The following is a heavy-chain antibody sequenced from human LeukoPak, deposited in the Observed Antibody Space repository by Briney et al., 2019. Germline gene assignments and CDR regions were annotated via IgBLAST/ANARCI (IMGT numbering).Heavy chain of an antibody. CDR2: MNPNSGNT. V-gene: IGHV1-8*02. J-gene: IGHJ6*02. D-gene: IGHD5-12*01. Sequence: ASVKVSCKASGYTFTGYYMHWVRQAPGQGLEWMGWMNPNSGNTGYAQKFQGRVTMTRNTSISTAYMELSSLRSEDTAVYYCARGGGYDYLLYYYYYGMDVWGQGTTVTVSS. CDR3: ARGGGYDYLLYYYYYGMDV. CDR1: GYTFTGYY.